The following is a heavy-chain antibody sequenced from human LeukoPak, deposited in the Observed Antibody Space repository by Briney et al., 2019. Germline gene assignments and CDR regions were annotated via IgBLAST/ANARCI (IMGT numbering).Heavy chain of an antibody. Sequence: SETLSLTCTVSGGSISSSSYYWGWIRQPPGKGLEWIGNIYYSGSTYYNPSLKSRATMSVDTSKNHFSLKLSSVTAADTAVYYCARHSATVTHYYYYYMDVWGKGTTVTVSS. CDR1: GGSISSSSYY. J-gene: IGHJ6*03. V-gene: IGHV4-39*01. D-gene: IGHD4-17*01. CDR2: IYYSGST. CDR3: ARHSATVTHYYYYYMDV.